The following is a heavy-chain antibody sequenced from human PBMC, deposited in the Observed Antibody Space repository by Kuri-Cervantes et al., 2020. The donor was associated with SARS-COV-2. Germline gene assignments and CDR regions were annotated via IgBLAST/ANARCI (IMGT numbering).Heavy chain of an antibody. D-gene: IGHD2-21*01. V-gene: IGHV3-49*03. Sequence: GGSLRLSCTASGFTFGDYAMSWFRQAPGKGLEWVGFIRSKAYGGTTEYAASVKGRFTISRDDSKSIAYLQMNSLKTEDTAVYYCTRATRVVIAIPLWFDPWGQGTLVTVSS. CDR2: IRSKAYGGTT. CDR1: GFTFGDYA. J-gene: IGHJ5*02. CDR3: TRATRVVIAIPLWFDP.